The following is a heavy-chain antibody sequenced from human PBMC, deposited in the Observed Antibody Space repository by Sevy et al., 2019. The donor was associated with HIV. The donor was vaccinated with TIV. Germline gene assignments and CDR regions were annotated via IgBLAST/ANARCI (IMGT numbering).Heavy chain of an antibody. Sequence: GGSLRLSCAASGFTFSSYSMNWVRQAPGKGLEWVSYISSSSSTIYYADSVKGRFTISRDNAKNSLYLQMNSLRAEDTAVYYCARERHDFWSGYNYYGMDVWGQGTTVTVSS. J-gene: IGHJ6*02. V-gene: IGHV3-48*01. CDR1: GFTFSSYS. CDR3: ARERHDFWSGYNYYGMDV. CDR2: ISSSSSTI. D-gene: IGHD3-3*01.